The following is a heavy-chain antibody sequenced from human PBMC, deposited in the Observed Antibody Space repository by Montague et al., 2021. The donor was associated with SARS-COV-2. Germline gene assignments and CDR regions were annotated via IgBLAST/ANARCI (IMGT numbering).Heavy chain of an antibody. D-gene: IGHD3-16*01. CDR2: ISLSGRT. CDR1: GVSFSDDF. J-gene: IGHJ4*02. Sequence: SETLSLTCGVYGVSFSDDFWTWIRQSPGKGLEWIGEISLSGRTNYNPSLNNRATISLDTSRKQFSLNLNSVTAADTAIYYCARDFERGGNFDYWGQGILVTVSS. CDR3: ARDFERGGNFDY. V-gene: IGHV4-34*01.